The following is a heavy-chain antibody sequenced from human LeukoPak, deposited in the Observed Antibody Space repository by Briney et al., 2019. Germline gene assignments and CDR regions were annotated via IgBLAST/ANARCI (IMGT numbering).Heavy chain of an antibody. D-gene: IGHD3-16*02. CDR3: ARVNYDYVWGSYPSGNYFDY. Sequence: SETLSLTCTVSGGSISSYYWSWIRQPPGKGLEWIGYIYYSGSTNYNPSLKSRAAISVDTSKNQFSLKLSSVTAADTAVYYCARVNYDYVWGSYPSGNYFDYWGQGTLVTVSS. J-gene: IGHJ4*02. V-gene: IGHV4-59*01. CDR1: GGSISSYY. CDR2: IYYSGST.